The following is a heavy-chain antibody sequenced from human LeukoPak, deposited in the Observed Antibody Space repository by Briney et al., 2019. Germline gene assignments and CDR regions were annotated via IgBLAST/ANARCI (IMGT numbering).Heavy chain of an antibody. Sequence: SETLSLTCTVSGGSISSSSYYWGWIRQPPGKGLEWIGYIYYSGSTNYNPSLKSRVTISVKTSKNQFSLKLRSVTAADTAVYYCARVTGYTIEDYFDYWGQGTLVTVSS. CDR3: ARVTGYTIEDYFDY. V-gene: IGHV4-61*05. CDR1: GGSISSSSYY. J-gene: IGHJ4*02. D-gene: IGHD3-9*01. CDR2: IYYSGST.